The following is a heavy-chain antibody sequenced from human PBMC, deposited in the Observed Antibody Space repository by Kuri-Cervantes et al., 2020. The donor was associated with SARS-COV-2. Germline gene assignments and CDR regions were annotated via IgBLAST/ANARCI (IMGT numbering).Heavy chain of an antibody. CDR1: GFTFSAYT. CDR3: ARDEDGGGGDGYFDY. Sequence: GESLKISCVASGFTFSAYTLNWVRQAPGKGLEWVSSISSSSSYIYYADSVKGRFTISRDNAKNSLYLQMNSLRAEDTAVYYCARDEDGGGGDGYFDYWGQGTLVTVSS. J-gene: IGHJ4*02. D-gene: IGHD3-16*01. V-gene: IGHV3-21*01. CDR2: ISSSSSYI.